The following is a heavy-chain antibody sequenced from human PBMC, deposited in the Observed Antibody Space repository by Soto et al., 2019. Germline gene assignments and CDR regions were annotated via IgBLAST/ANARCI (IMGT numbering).Heavy chain of an antibody. Sequence: SETLSLTCTVSGGSIISYYWSWILQPPGKGLEWIGSIYYSGSTYYNPSLKSRVTISVDTSKNQFSLKLSSVTAADTAVYYCARHIIGGQQLVFNWFDAWGQGTLVTVAS. CDR2: IYYSGST. D-gene: IGHD6-13*01. J-gene: IGHJ5*02. CDR3: ARHIIGGQQLVFNWFDA. CDR1: GGSIISYY. V-gene: IGHV4-59*05.